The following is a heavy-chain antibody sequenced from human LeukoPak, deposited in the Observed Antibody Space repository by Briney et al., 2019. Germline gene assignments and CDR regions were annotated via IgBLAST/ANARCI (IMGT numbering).Heavy chain of an antibody. CDR2: ISAYNGNT. J-gene: IGHJ4*02. CDR3: ARGRYCSSTSCYTGGSFY. D-gene: IGHD2-2*02. V-gene: IGHV1-18*01. Sequence: ASVKVSCKASGYTFTSYGISWVRQAPGQGLEWMGWISAYNGNTNYAQKLQGRVTMTTDTSTSTAYMELRSLRSDDTAAYYCARGRYCSSTSCYTGGSFYWGQGTLVTVSS. CDR1: GYTFTSYG.